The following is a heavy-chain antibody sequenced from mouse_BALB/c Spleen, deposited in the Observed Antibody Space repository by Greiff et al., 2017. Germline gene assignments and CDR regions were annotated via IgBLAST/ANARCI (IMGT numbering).Heavy chain of an antibody. CDR3: ARSGYYGSSPHY. V-gene: IGHV5-17*02. Sequence: EVMLVASGGGLVQPGGSRKLSCAASGFTFSSFGMHWVRQAPEKGLEWVAYISSGSSTIYYADTVKGRFTISRDNPKNTLFLQMTSLRSEDTAMYYCARSGYYGSSPHYWGQGTTLTVSS. CDR1: GFTFSSFG. J-gene: IGHJ2*01. D-gene: IGHD1-1*01. CDR2: ISSGSSTI.